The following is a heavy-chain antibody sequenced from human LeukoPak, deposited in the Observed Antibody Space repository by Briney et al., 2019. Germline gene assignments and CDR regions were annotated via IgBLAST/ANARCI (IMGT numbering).Heavy chain of an antibody. CDR3: AKDLRSGGSCYSCYFDY. CDR2: ISGGGSST. CDR1: GFTFSSYG. V-gene: IGHV3-23*01. J-gene: IGHJ4*02. Sequence: GGTLRLSCAASGFTFSSYGMSWVRQAPGKGLEWVSAISGGGSSTYYADSVKGRFTISRDNSKNTLYLQMNSLRAEDTAVYYCAKDLRSGGSCYSCYFDYWGQGTLVTVSS. D-gene: IGHD2-15*01.